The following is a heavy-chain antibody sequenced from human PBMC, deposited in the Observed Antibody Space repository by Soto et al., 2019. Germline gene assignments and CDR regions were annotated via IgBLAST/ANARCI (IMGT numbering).Heavy chain of an antibody. V-gene: IGHV3-23*01. CDR3: AKVYSSGSYFPDY. D-gene: IGHD3-22*01. Sequence: GGSLRLSCAASGFSFSSYAMGWVRQTPGKGLEWVSAISARGDSTYYADSVKGRFTISRDNSRNTLYLQMNSLRAEDTAVYSCAKVYSSGSYFPDYWGQGTLVTVYS. CDR2: ISARGDST. J-gene: IGHJ4*02. CDR1: GFSFSSYA.